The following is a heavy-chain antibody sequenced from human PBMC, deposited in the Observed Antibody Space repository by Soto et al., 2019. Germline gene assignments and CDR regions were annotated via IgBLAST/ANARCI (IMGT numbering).Heavy chain of an antibody. D-gene: IGHD6-19*01. V-gene: IGHV3-33*01. CDR2: IWYDGSNK. CDR1: GFTFSSYG. J-gene: IGHJ4*02. Sequence: QVQLVESGGGVVQPGRSLRLSCAASGFTFSSYGMHWVRQAPGKGLEWVAVIWYDGSNKYYADSVKGRFTISRDNSKNTPYLQMNSLRAEDTAVYYCTRGGPWLVPNDWYYFDYWGQGTLVTVSS. CDR3: TRGGPWLVPNDWYYFDY.